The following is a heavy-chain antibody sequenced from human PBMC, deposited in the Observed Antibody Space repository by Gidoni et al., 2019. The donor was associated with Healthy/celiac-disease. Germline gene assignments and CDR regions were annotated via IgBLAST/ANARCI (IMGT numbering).Heavy chain of an antibody. J-gene: IGHJ4*02. V-gene: IGHV3-9*01. CDR3: AKARRAVAGMNNFDY. CDR2: IRWNRGSI. CDR1: GFTFDDYA. D-gene: IGHD6-13*01. Sequence: EVQLVESGGGLVQPGRSLRLSCAASGFTFDDYAMHLVRQAPGKGLELVTGIRWNRGSIGYADSVKGRFTIYRDNSKNSRYLQMNSLRAEDTALYYCAKARRAVAGMNNFDYWGQGTLVTVSS.